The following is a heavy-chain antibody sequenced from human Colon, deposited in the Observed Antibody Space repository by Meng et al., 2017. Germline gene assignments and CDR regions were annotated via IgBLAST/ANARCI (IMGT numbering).Heavy chain of an antibody. V-gene: IGHV4-59*12. J-gene: IGHJ4*02. CDR2: IYYSRST. CDR1: GGPISGSY. D-gene: IGHD1-26*01. Sequence: WGSLRLSCTVSGGPISGSYWSWMRQPPGKELELIGYIYYSRSTNYSHSHRSRVTISIDTSQNQLSLKLSSVTAADTAVYYCARGGSGSYYYFDYWGQGTLVTVSS. CDR3: ARGGSGSYYYFDY.